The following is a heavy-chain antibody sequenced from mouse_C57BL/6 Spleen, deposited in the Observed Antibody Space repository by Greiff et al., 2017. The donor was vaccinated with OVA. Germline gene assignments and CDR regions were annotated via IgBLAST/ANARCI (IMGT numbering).Heavy chain of an antibody. CDR2: IYPGSGST. J-gene: IGHJ3*01. V-gene: IGHV1-55*01. Sequence: QVQLQQPGAELVKPGASVKMSCKASGYTFTSYWITWVKQRPGQGLEWIGDIYPGSGSTNYTEKFKSKATLTVDTFSSTAYRQLSSLRSEDSAVYDGASQAITTEWGFAYWGQGTLVTVSA. D-gene: IGHD1-1*01. CDR3: ASQAITTEWGFAY. CDR1: GYTFTSYW.